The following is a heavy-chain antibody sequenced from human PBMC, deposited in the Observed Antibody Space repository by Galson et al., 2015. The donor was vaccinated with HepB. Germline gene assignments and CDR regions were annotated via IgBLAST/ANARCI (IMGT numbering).Heavy chain of an antibody. CDR1: GYTFASYA. Sequence: SVKVSCKASGYTFASYAMHWVRQAPGQRLEWMGWINAGNGNTKYSQKFQGRVTITRDTSASTAYMELSSLRSEDTAVYYCARVACSGDSCYYYGMDVWGQGTTVTVSS. D-gene: IGHD2-15*01. V-gene: IGHV1-3*01. CDR2: INAGNGNT. CDR3: ARVACSGDSCYYYGMDV. J-gene: IGHJ6*02.